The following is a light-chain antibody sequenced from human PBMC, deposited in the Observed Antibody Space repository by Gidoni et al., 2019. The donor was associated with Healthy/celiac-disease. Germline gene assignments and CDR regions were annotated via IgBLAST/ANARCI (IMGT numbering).Light chain of an antibody. CDR3: QAWDSSTGVV. V-gene: IGLV3-1*01. J-gene: IGLJ2*01. CDR1: KLGDKY. CDR2: KDS. Sequence: SYELTQPPSVSVSPGQTASIPCPGDKLGDKYACWYQQKPGQSPVLVIYKDSKRPSGIPERFSGSNSGNTATLTISGTQAMDEADYYCQAWDSSTGVVFGGGTKLTVL.